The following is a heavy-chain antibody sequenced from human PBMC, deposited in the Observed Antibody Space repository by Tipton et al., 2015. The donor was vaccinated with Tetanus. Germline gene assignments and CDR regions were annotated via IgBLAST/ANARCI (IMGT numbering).Heavy chain of an antibody. CDR1: GGSLSGYY. D-gene: IGHD2-2*01. CDR2: NYYSGSA. Sequence: TLSLTCTVSGGSLSGYYWNWIRQSPGKGLEWIGYNYYSGSAIYNPSLKSRVTISLDTSKNQISLRLNSVTAADTAVYYCASRGYCTNTSCRLPDAFDMWGQGTIVTVPS. V-gene: IGHV4-59*01. CDR3: ASRGYCTNTSCRLPDAFDM. J-gene: IGHJ3*02.